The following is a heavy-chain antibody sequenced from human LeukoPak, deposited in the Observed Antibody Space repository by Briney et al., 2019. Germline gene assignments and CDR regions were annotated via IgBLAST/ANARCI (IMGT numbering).Heavy chain of an antibody. J-gene: IGHJ4*02. Sequence: GGSLRLSCAASGFSFSSYAMTWVRQAPGKGPEWISSITDSGGNTYSADSVKGRFTISRDNSKNTLYLQMNGLRVEDTAVYYCAKAPERSCNGASCYPLDYWGQGTLVTVSS. V-gene: IGHV3-23*01. D-gene: IGHD2-15*01. CDR2: ITDSGGNT. CDR3: AKAPERSCNGASCYPLDY. CDR1: GFSFSSYA.